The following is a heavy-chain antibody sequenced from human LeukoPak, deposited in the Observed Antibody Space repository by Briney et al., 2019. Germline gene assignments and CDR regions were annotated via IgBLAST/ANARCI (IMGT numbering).Heavy chain of an antibody. Sequence: SEALSLTCAVYGGSFSGYYWSWIRQPPGKGLEWIGEINHSGSTNYNPSLKSRVTISVDTSKNQFSLKLSSVTAADTALYYCARVKDPGGYYYYYYMDIWGKGNTVTVSS. J-gene: IGHJ6*03. CDR3: ARVKDPGGYYYYYYMDI. CDR2: INHSGST. V-gene: IGHV4-34*01. CDR1: GGSFSGYY. D-gene: IGHD3-16*01.